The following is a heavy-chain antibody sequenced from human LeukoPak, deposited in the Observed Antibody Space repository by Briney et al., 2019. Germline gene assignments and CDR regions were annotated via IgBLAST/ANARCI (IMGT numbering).Heavy chain of an antibody. D-gene: IGHD3-3*01. Sequence: GRSLRLSCAASGFTFDDYAMHWVRHAPGKGLEWASGISWNSGSIGYADSVKGRFTISRDNAKNSLYLQMNSLRAEDTALYYCAKSATYYDFWTSLDYWGQGTLVTVSS. CDR1: GFTFDDYA. CDR3: AKSATYYDFWTSLDY. J-gene: IGHJ4*02. V-gene: IGHV3-9*01. CDR2: ISWNSGSI.